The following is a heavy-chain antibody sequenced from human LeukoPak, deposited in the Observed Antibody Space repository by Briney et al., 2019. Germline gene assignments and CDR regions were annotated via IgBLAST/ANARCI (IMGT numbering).Heavy chain of an antibody. V-gene: IGHV4-34*01. J-gene: IGHJ3*02. CDR1: GGSFSGYY. Sequence: SETLSLTCAVYGGSFSGYYWSWIRQPPGEGLEWIGEINHSGSTNYNPSLKSRVTISVDTSKNQFSLKLSSVTAADTAVYYCARGRYYYDSSGSIGAFDIWGQGTMVTVSS. D-gene: IGHD3-22*01. CDR3: ARGRYYYDSSGSIGAFDI. CDR2: INHSGST.